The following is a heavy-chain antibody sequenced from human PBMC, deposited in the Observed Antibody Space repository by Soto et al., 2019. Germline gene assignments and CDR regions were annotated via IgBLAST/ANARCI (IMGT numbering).Heavy chain of an antibody. V-gene: IGHV3-33*01. CDR2: IWYDGSNK. CDR1: GFTFSSYG. D-gene: IGHD3-22*01. J-gene: IGHJ4*02. Sequence: QVQLVESGGGVVQPGRSLRLSCAASGFTFSSYGMHWVRQAPGKGLEWVAVIWYDGSNKYYADSVKGRFTISRDNSKNTQYLQMNSLRAEDTAVYYCARDGNYYDSSDSYWGQGTLVTVSS. CDR3: ARDGNYYDSSDSY.